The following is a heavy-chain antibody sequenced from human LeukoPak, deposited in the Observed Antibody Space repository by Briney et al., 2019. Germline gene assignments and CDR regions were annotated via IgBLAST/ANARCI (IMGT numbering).Heavy chain of an antibody. CDR3: ATGRQSRGKLTWFGEILF. CDR2: VDPEDAET. V-gene: IGHV1-24*01. CDR1: GYTLTELS. J-gene: IGHJ4*02. D-gene: IGHD3-10*01. Sequence: ESSVRVSCKGSGYTLTELSMHGVRQAPGKGVEGMGGVDPEDAETIYAQKFQGRVTMTEDTSTDTAYMELSRLRSEDTAVYYCATGRQSRGKLTWFGEILFWGPGTLVTVSS.